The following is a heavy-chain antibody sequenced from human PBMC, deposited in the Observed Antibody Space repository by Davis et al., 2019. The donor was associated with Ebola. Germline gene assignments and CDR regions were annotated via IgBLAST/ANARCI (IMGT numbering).Heavy chain of an antibody. J-gene: IGHJ6*02. CDR1: GYSFTSYW. V-gene: IGHV5-51*01. Sequence: GESLKTSCKGSGYSFTSYWIGWVRQMPGKGLEWMGIIYPGDSDTRYSPSFQGQVTISADKSISTAYLQWSSLKASDTAMYYCARLRAHRYYYYGMDVWGQGTTVTVSS. CDR2: IYPGDSDT. CDR3: ARLRAHRYYYYGMDV.